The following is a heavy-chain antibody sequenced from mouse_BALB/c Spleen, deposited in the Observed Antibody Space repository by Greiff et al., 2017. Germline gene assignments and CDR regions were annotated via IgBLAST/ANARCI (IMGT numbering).Heavy chain of an antibody. V-gene: IGHV5-6-5*01. D-gene: IGHD2-4*01. CDR2: ISSGGST. CDR3: ARGRYNDYPWFAY. Sequence: EVKLVESGGGLVKPGGSLKLSCAASGFTFSSYAMSWVRQTPEKRLEWVASISSGGSTYYPDSVKGRFTISRDNARNILYLQMSSLRSEDTAMYYCARGRYNDYPWFAYGGQGTLVTVSA. CDR1: GFTFSSYA. J-gene: IGHJ3*01.